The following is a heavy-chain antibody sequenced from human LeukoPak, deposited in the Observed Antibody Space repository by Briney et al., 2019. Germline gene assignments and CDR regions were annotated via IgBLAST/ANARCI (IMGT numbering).Heavy chain of an antibody. D-gene: IGHD6-6*01. CDR2: ISSSSSYI. Sequence: GGSLRLSCAASGFTFSNAWMTWVRQAPGKGLEWVSDISSSSSYIYYADSVKGRFTISRDNAKNSLYLQMNSLRAEDTAVYYCARDAEYSSSRFLDYWGQGTLVTVSS. CDR3: ARDAEYSSSRFLDY. J-gene: IGHJ4*02. CDR1: GFTFSNAW. V-gene: IGHV3-21*05.